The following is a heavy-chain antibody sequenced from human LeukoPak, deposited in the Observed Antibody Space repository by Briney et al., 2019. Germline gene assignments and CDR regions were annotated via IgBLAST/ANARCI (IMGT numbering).Heavy chain of an antibody. Sequence: GGSLRLSCAASGFTFSSYWMHWVRQAPGKGLVWVSRINSDGSSTSYADSVKGRFTISRDNAKNTLYLQMNSLRAEDTAVYYCARGPGCTIVGATTTAVCYYYGMDVWGQGTTVTVSS. CDR2: INSDGSST. J-gene: IGHJ6*02. CDR1: GFTFSSYW. CDR3: ARGPGCTIVGATTTAVCYYYGMDV. D-gene: IGHD1-26*01. V-gene: IGHV3-74*01.